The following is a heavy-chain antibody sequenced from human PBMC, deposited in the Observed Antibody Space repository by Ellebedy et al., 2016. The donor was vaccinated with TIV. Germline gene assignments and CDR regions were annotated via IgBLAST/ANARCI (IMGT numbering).Heavy chain of an antibody. CDR2: IKQDGSEK. J-gene: IGHJ4*02. V-gene: IGHV3-7*01. Sequence: PGGSLRLSCAASGFTFSSYWMSWVRQAPGKGLEWVANIKQDGSEKYYVDSVKGRFTISRDNAKNSLYLQMNGLRAEDTAVYYCAGNFDCSSATGYDGGFDYWGQGTLVAVSS. CDR3: AGNFDCSSATGYDGGFDY. D-gene: IGHD2-2*01. CDR1: GFTFSSYW.